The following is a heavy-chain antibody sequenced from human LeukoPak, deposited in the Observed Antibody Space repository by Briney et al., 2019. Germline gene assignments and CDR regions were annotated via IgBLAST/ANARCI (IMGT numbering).Heavy chain of an antibody. CDR2: ISSDGGST. D-gene: IGHD2/OR15-2a*01. Sequence: GGSLRLSCEASGFTFSSSWMHWVRQAPGEGLLWISRISSDGGSTTYADSVKGRFTISRDNSRNTLYLQMNTLRAEDTAVYYCAKGSVETSSTWMRHLDYWGQGTLVTVSS. V-gene: IGHV3-74*01. CDR1: GFTFSSSW. J-gene: IGHJ4*02. CDR3: AKGSVETSSTWMRHLDY.